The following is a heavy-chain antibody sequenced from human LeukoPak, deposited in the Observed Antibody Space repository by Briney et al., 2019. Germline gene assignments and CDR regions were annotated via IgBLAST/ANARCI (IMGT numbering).Heavy chain of an antibody. Sequence: SETLSLTCTVSGGSISSYYWSWIRQPPGKGLEWIGYIYYSGSTNYNPSLKSRVTISVDTSKTQFSLKLSSVTAADTAVYYCGRTRSNNYGDYFDYLGQGTLVTVSS. CDR1: GGSISSYY. D-gene: IGHD4-17*01. J-gene: IGHJ4*02. CDR2: IYYSGST. CDR3: GRTRSNNYGDYFDY. V-gene: IGHV4-59*08.